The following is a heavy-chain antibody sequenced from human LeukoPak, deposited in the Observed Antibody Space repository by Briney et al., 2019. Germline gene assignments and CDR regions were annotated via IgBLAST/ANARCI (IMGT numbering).Heavy chain of an antibody. CDR3: ASGYSSGWGYYYYYMDV. V-gene: IGHV4-61*02. D-gene: IGHD6-19*01. J-gene: IGHJ6*03. Sequence: SQTLSLTCTVSGGSISSGRYYWTCIRQPAGKGLEWIGRIYTRGSTNYNPSLKSRVTISVDTSKKQCYLKLSSVYAADTAVYYCASGYSSGWGYYYYYMDVWGKGTTVTVSS. CDR2: IYTRGST. CDR1: GGSISSGRYY.